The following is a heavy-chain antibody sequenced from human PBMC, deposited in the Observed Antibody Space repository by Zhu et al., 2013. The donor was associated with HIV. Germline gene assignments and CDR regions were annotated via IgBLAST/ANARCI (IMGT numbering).Heavy chain of an antibody. Sequence: QVQLVQSGAEVKKPGASVKVSCKASGYSFINYGISWVRQAPGQGFEWMGWISGNNVDTDTAQKFQDRVTMTTDTSTSTAYMELRSLRSHDTAMYYCVRGRYYSGGRYHSGALDYWGQGTLVSVSS. CDR2: ISGNNVDT. V-gene: IGHV1-18*01. CDR1: GYSFINYG. J-gene: IGHJ4*02. CDR3: VRGRYYSGGRYHSGALDY. D-gene: IGHD2-15*01.